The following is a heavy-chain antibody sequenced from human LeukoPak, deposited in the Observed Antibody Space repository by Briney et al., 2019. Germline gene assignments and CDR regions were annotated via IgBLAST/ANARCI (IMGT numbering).Heavy chain of an antibody. V-gene: IGHV4-4*07. CDR1: GGSISSYY. Sequence: SETLSLTCTVSGGSISSYYWSWIRQPAGKGLEWIGRIYTSGSTNYNPSLKSRVTMSADISRNQFSLKLTSVTTADTAVYYCARLPILGPSAYWGQGALVTVSS. D-gene: IGHD1-26*01. CDR3: ARLPILGPSAY. J-gene: IGHJ4*02. CDR2: IYTSGST.